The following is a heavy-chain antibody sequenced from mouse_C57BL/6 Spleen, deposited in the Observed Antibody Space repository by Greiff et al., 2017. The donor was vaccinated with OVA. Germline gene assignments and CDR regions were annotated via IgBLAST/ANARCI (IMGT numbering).Heavy chain of an antibody. D-gene: IGHD1-1*01. CDR3: ARGTTVVATRDY. V-gene: IGHV1-55*01. CDR1: GYTFTSYW. Sequence: QVQLKQSGAELVKPGASVKMSCKASGYTFTSYWITWVKQRPGQGLEWIGDIYPGSGSTNYNEKFKSKATLTVDTSSSTAYMQLSSLTSEDSAVYYCARGTTVVATRDYWGQGTTLTVSS. CDR2: IYPGSGST. J-gene: IGHJ2*01.